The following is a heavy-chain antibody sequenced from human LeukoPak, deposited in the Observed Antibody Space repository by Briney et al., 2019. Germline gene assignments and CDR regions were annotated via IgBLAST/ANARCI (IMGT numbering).Heavy chain of an antibody. CDR2: ISSSSSYI. CDR3: ARNAAANYGMDV. D-gene: IGHD2-15*01. J-gene: IGHJ6*02. V-gene: IGHV3-21*01. Sequence: GGSLRLSCAASGFTFSSYSMNWVRQAPGKGLEWVSSISSSSSYIHYADSVKGRFTISRDNAKNSLYLQMNSLRAEDTAVYYCARNAAANYGMDVWGQGTTVTVSS. CDR1: GFTFSSYS.